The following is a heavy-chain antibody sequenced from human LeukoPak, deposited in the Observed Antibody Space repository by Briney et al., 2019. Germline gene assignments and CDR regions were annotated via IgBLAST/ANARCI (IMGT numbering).Heavy chain of an antibody. CDR2: IFPGDSDT. J-gene: IGHJ3*02. CDR1: GYTFSSYW. D-gene: IGHD2-21*01. CDR3: ARQESELHLFERNPFDI. Sequence: GESLKISCKGSGYTFSSYWIGWVRQMPGKGLEWMGIIFPGDSDTRYSPSFQGQVTISADMSISTAYLQWSSLKASDTAVYYCARQESELHLFERNPFDIWGQGTMVTVST. V-gene: IGHV5-51*01.